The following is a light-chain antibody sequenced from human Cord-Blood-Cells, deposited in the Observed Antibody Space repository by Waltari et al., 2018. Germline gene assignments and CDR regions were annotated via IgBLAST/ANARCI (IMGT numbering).Light chain of an antibody. CDR3: SSYAGINKFYV. V-gene: IGLV2-8*01. J-gene: IGLJ1*01. CDR2: EAS. Sequence: QSALTQPPSASGSPGQSVTISCTGTSSDVGGYNYVSWYQQHPGKAPKLMIYEASKRPSGVPGRCSGSNAGNTASLTVSGLQAEDEAYYYCSSYAGINKFYVFGTGTKVTVL. CDR1: SSDVGGYNY.